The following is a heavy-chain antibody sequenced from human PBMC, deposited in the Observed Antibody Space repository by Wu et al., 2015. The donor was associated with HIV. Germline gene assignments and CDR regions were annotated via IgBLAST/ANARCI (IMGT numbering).Heavy chain of an antibody. J-gene: IGHJ3*02. CDR3: ARDPPYYYDSSGSDAFDI. Sequence: QVQLVQSGAEVKKPGSSVKVSCKASGGTFSSYAISWVRQAPGQGLEWMGRIIPIFGTANYAQKFQGRVTITADESTSTAYMELSSLRSEDTAVYYCARDPPYYYDSSGSDAFDIWGQGTMVTVSS. V-gene: IGHV1-69*13. CDR1: GGTFSSYA. CDR2: IIPIFGTA. D-gene: IGHD3-22*01.